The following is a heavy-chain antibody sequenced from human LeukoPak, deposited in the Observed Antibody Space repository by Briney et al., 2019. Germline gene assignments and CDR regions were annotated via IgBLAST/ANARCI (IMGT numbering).Heavy chain of an antibody. CDR3: AKGSGYELEGKKYKWFDP. CDR1: GFTFSSYA. V-gene: IGHV3-23*01. Sequence: GGSLRLSCAASGFTFSSYAMSWVRQAPGKGLEWVSAISGSGGSTYYADSVKGRFTISRDNSKNTLYLQMNSLRAEDTALYYCAKGSGYELEGKKYKWFDPWGQGTLVTVSS. D-gene: IGHD5-12*01. CDR2: ISGSGGST. J-gene: IGHJ5*02.